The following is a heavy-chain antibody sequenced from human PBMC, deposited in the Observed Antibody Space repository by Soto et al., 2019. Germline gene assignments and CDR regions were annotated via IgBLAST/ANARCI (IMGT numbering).Heavy chain of an antibody. D-gene: IGHD5-18*01. CDR1: GGSISSYY. J-gene: IGHJ4*02. Sequence: LSLTCTVSGGSISSYYWSWIRQPPGKGLEWIGYIYYSGSTNYNPSLKSRVTISVDTSKNQFSLKLSSVTAADTAVYYCARGGYGFLFDYWGQGTLVTVSS. V-gene: IGHV4-59*01. CDR3: ARGGYGFLFDY. CDR2: IYYSGST.